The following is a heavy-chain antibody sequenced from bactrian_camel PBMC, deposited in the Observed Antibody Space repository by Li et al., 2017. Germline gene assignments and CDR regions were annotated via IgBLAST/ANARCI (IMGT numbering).Heavy chain of an antibody. D-gene: IGHD2*01. V-gene: IGHV3S53*01. Sequence: VQLVESGGGSVQPGGALRLSCAYSGVISFISCMGWFRQAPGKEAEGVARINRAGSTTYADSVKGRFSISKDNAKNTLYLQMNSLEPEDTAMYYCAAGATDYCPFSWSLLQRSGHWGQGTQVTVS. CDR2: INRAGST. CDR3: AAGATDYCPFSWSLLQRSGH. J-gene: IGHJ4*01. CDR1: GVISFISC.